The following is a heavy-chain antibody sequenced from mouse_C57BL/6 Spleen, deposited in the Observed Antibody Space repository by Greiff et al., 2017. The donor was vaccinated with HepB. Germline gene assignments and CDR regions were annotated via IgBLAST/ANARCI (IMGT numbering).Heavy chain of an antibody. CDR2: ISYDGSN. Sequence: VQPQQSGPGLVKPSQSLSLTCSVTGYSITSGYYWNWIRQFPGNKLEWMGYISYDGSNNYNPSLKNRISITRDTSKNQFFLKLNSVTTEDTATYYCARSGDYDGYFDVWGTGTTVTVSS. CDR1: GYSITSGYY. CDR3: ARSGDYDGYFDV. J-gene: IGHJ1*03. D-gene: IGHD2-4*01. V-gene: IGHV3-6*01.